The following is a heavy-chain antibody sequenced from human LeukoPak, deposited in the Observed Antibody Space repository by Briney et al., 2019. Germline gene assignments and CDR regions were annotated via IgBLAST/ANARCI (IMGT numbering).Heavy chain of an antibody. CDR3: ARDDHALYYDFWSGPLRFDP. D-gene: IGHD3-3*01. J-gene: IGHJ5*02. CDR1: GFTFSSYS. CDR2: ISSSSYI. Sequence: PGGSLRLSCAASGFTFSSYSMNWVRQAPGKGLEWVSSISSSSYIYYADSVKGRFTISRDNAKNSLYLQMNSLRAEDTAVYYCARDDHALYYDFWSGPLRFDPWGQGTLVTVSS. V-gene: IGHV3-21*01.